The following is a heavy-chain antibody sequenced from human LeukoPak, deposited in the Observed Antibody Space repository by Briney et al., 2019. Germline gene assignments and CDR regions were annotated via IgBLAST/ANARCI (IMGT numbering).Heavy chain of an antibody. J-gene: IGHJ4*02. CDR2: INPSGGST. D-gene: IGHD1-26*01. Sequence: ASVKVSCKASGYTFTSYYMHWVRQAPGQGLEWMGIINPSGGSTSYAQKFQGRVTMTRDTSISTAYMELSRLRSDDTAVYYCARDREWELLFWGQGTLVTVSS. CDR3: ARDREWELLF. V-gene: IGHV1-46*01. CDR1: GYTFTSYY.